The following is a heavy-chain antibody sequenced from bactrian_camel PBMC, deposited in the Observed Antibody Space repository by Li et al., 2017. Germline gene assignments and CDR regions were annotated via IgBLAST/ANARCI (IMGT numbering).Heavy chain of an antibody. D-gene: IGHD6*01. J-gene: IGHJ6*01. CDR1: GTTYRLNC. CDR2: ISSTGAT. V-gene: IGHV3S53*01. CDR3: VRDRGLAVPAGSFDY. Sequence: HVQLVESGGGSVPAGGTLALSCAASGTTYRLNCMDWFRQVPGKEREGVAAISSTGATIYAESVKGRFTISRDNAKNTINLELNSLKIEDTAMYYCVRDRGLAVPAGSFDYWAQGTQVTVS.